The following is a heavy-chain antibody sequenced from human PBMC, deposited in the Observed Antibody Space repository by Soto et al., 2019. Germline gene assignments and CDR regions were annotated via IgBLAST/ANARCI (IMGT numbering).Heavy chain of an antibody. D-gene: IGHD3-3*01. V-gene: IGHV3-23*01. Sequence: EVQLLESGGGLVQPGESLRLSCAASDFNFPNYGMTWVRQAPARGLEWVATVSPTGGTPYYADSVKGRFTISRENSENTLYLQMDSLRVEDTATYFCAKVGSRFTIYGVLDSWGQGTVVIVSS. J-gene: IGHJ4*02. CDR1: DFNFPNYG. CDR2: VSPTGGTP. CDR3: AKVGSRFTIYGVLDS.